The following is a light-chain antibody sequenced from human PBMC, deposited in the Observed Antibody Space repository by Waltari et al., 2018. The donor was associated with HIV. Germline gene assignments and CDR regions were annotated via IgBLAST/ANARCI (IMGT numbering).Light chain of an antibody. J-gene: IGLJ3*02. CDR3: GTWDSGKNVLV. CDR2: DNN. CDR1: SSNIGNNY. Sequence: QSVLTQPPSVSAAPGQTVTITCSGSSSNIGNNYVSWYQQVTGAAPKLVLYDNNERPSGIRDRFSGSKSGTSATLDITALQPVDEAVYYCGTWDSGKNVLVFGGGTKLTVL. V-gene: IGLV1-51*01.